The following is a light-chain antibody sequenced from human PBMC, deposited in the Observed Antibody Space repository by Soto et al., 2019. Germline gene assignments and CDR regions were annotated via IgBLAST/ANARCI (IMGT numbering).Light chain of an antibody. V-gene: IGKV3-11*01. Sequence: EIVLTQSPATLSLSPGERATLFCRASQSVDTYLAWYQQKPGQGPRLLIYDASNRATGIPARFSGSGSGTDFTLTISSLEPEDFAVYYCQQRADWPPITFGGGTKVDIK. CDR2: DAS. CDR1: QSVDTY. CDR3: QQRADWPPIT. J-gene: IGKJ4*01.